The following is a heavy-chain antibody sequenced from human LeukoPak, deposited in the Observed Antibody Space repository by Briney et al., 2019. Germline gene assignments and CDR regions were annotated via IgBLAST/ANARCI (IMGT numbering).Heavy chain of an antibody. CDR2: IYHSGST. CDR1: GYSISSGYY. Sequence: SETLSLTCTVSGYSISSGYYWGWIRQPPGKGLEWIGSIYHSGSTYYNPSLKSRVTISVDTSKNQFSLKLSSVTAADTAVYYCASPFRAPGTMIVDPFDYWGQGTLVTVSS. J-gene: IGHJ4*02. D-gene: IGHD3-22*01. V-gene: IGHV4-38-2*02. CDR3: ASPFRAPGTMIVDPFDY.